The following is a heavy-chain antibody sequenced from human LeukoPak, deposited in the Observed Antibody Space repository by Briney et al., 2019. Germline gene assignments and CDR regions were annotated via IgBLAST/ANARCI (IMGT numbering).Heavy chain of an antibody. CDR2: IYHSGST. J-gene: IGHJ4*02. CDR3: ARVRGNDYGDLFDY. V-gene: IGHV4-38-2*02. Sequence: PSETLSLTCTVSGYSISSGYYWGWIRQPPGKGLEWIGSIYHSGSTYYNPSLKSRVTISVDTSKNQFSLKLSSVTAADTAVYYCARVRGNDYGDLFDYGGQGTLGTVSS. D-gene: IGHD4-17*01. CDR1: GYSISSGYY.